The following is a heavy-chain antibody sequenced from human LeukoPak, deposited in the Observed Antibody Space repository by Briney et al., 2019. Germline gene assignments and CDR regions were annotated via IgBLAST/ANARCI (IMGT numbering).Heavy chain of an antibody. CDR3: ARIYSGSYYPSIFDY. CDR1: GFTFSSYS. V-gene: IGHV3-48*01. Sequence: GGSLRLSCAASGFTFSSYSMNWVRQAPGKGLEWVSYISSSSSTIYYADSVKGRFTISRDNAKNSLYLQMNSLRAEDTAVYYCARIYSGSYYPSIFDYWGQGTLVTVSS. J-gene: IGHJ4*02. D-gene: IGHD1-26*01. CDR2: ISSSSSTI.